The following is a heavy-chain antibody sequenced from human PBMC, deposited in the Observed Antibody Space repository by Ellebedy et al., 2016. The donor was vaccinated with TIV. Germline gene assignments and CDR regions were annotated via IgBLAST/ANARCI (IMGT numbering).Heavy chain of an antibody. CDR3: ARVPHCGGDCYAFDY. J-gene: IGHJ4*02. CDR1: GFTFSSYS. D-gene: IGHD2-21*01. V-gene: IGHV3-21*04. CDR2: ISSSSSYI. Sequence: GESLKISXAASGFTFSSYSMNWVRQAPGKGLEWVSSISSSSSYIYYADSVKGRFTISRDNAQNSLYLQMSSLRAEDTAVYYCARVPHCGGDCYAFDYWGQGTLVTVSS.